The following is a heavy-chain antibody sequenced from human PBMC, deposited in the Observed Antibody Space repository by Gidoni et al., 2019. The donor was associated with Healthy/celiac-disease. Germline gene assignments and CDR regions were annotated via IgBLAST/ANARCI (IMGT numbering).Heavy chain of an antibody. Sequence: QVQLVESGGGVVQPGRSLRLSCAASGFTFSSYGMHWVRQAPGKGLEWVAVIWYDGSNKYYADSVKGRFTISRDNSKNTLYLQMNSLRAEDTAVYYCAREHRYYYDSSGYFHAFDIWGQGTMVTVSS. CDR2: IWYDGSNK. D-gene: IGHD3-22*01. J-gene: IGHJ3*02. V-gene: IGHV3-33*01. CDR1: GFTFSSYG. CDR3: AREHRYYYDSSGYFHAFDI.